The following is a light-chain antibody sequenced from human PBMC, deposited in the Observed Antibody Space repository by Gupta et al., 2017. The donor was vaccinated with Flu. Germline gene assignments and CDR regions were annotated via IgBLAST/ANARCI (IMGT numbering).Light chain of an antibody. V-gene: IGKV3-15*01. CDR3: QQYSHWPPLT. CDR1: QSVGAD. CDR2: GAS. Sequence: ASLSVSPGQRATLSCRTSQSVGADLAWYQQKPGQAPRLLIYGASTRASGFTDRFRGSGSGKEFILTITSLQSEDSGVYYCQQYSHWPPLTFGGGTKVEI. J-gene: IGKJ4*01.